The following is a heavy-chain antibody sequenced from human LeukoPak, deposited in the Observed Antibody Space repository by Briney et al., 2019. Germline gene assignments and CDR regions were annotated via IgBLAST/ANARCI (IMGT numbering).Heavy chain of an antibody. J-gene: IGHJ4*02. D-gene: IGHD1-7*01. Sequence: PSETLSLTCAVYGGSFSGYYWSWIRQPPGKGLEWIGEINHSGRNSYNPSLKSRVTISVDTSKNQFSLKLSSVTAADTAVYYCARATGTKVPPGYWGQGTLVTVSS. CDR3: ARATGTKVPPGY. V-gene: IGHV4-34*01. CDR1: GGSFSGYY. CDR2: INHSGRN.